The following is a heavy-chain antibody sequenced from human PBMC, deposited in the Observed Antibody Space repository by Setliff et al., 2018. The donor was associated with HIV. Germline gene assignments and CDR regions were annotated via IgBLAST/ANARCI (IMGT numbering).Heavy chain of an antibody. CDR1: GFTFSSYW. Sequence: GGSLRLSCAASGFTFSSYWMSWVRQAPGKGLEWVANIKQDGSEKYYVDSVKGRFTISRDDAKNTVYLQMNSLRGDDTAVYYCATIPWGLFDYWGQGKLVTVSS. D-gene: IGHD7-27*01. J-gene: IGHJ4*02. V-gene: IGHV3-7*01. CDR3: ATIPWGLFDY. CDR2: IKQDGSEK.